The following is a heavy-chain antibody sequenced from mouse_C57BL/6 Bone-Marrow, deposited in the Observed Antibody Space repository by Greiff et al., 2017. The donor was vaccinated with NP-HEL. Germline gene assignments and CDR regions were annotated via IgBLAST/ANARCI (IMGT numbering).Heavy chain of an antibody. J-gene: IGHJ3*01. CDR2: IYPGDGDT. V-gene: IGHV1-80*01. D-gene: IGHD2-5*01. Sequence: QVQLKESGAELVKPGASVKISCKASGYAFSSYWMNWVKQRPGKGLEWIGQIYPGDGDTNYNGKFKGKATLTADKSSSTAYMQLSSLTSEDSAVYFCARGGDSNYVAYWGQGTLVTVSA. CDR3: ARGGDSNYVAY. CDR1: GYAFSSYW.